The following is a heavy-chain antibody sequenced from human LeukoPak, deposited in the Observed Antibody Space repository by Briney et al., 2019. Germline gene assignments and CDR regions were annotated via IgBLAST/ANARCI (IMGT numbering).Heavy chain of an antibody. V-gene: IGHV4-59*01. CDR2: IYYSGST. D-gene: IGHD3-22*01. J-gene: IGHJ4*02. Sequence: PSETLSLTCTVSGGSISSYYWSWIRQPPGKGLEWIGYIYYSGSTNYNPSLKSRVTISVDTSKNQFSLKLSSVTAADTAVYYCARGLYDSSGYLVDYWGQGTLVTVSS. CDR3: ARGLYDSSGYLVDY. CDR1: GGSISSYY.